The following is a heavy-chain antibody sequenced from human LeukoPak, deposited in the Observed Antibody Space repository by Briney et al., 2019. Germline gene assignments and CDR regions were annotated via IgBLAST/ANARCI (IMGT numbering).Heavy chain of an antibody. CDR1: GFTFSSYS. D-gene: IGHD3-10*01. CDR3: ATTLNPSRRSGSYYNGFDY. V-gene: IGHV3-21*01. J-gene: IGHJ4*02. CDR2: ISSSSSYI. Sequence: GGSLRLSCAASGFTFSSYSMNWVRQAPGKGLEWVSSISSSSSYIYYADSVKGRFTISRDNAKNSLYLQMNSLRAEDTAVYYCATTLNPSRRSGSYYNGFDYWGQGTLVTVSS.